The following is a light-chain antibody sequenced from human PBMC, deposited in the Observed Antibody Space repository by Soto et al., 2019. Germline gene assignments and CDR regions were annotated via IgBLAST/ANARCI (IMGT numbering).Light chain of an antibody. J-gene: IGKJ1*01. CDR3: QQYRT. V-gene: IGKV1-5*01. CDR1: QSTSSW. CDR2: DAS. Sequence: DIQMTQSPSTLSASVGDRVTITCRASQSTSSWLAWYQQKPGKAPNLLIYDASTLVSGVPSRFSGSGSGTEFTLTISSLQPDYFATYYCQQYRTFGQGTKVEIK.